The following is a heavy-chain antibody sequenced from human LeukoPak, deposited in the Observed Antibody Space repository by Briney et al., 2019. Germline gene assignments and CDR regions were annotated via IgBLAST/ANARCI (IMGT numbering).Heavy chain of an antibody. CDR3: ARAVGYSRGCGDY. D-gene: IGHD5-18*01. CDR1: GFTTSAYL. V-gene: IGHV3-7*01. Sequence: GSLRLSCAASGFTTSAYLMSWVRQAPGKGLEWVANIKQDGSEKYYVDSVKGRFTISRDNAKNSLYLQMNSLRAEDTGVYYCARAVGYSRGCGDYWGQGTLVTVSS. CDR2: IKQDGSEK. J-gene: IGHJ4*02.